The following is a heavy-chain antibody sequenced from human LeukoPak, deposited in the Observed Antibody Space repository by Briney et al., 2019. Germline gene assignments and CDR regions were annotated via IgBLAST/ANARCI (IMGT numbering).Heavy chain of an antibody. CDR1: GFTFRTYA. D-gene: IGHD6-19*01. V-gene: IGHV3-30-3*01. CDR2: ISYDGSNK. J-gene: IGHJ4*02. CDR3: ARDRDPIIAVAGTLDY. Sequence: GRSLRLSCAASGFTFRTYAMHWVRQAPGKGLEWVAVISYDGSNKYYADSVKGRFTISRDNSKNTLYLQMNSLRAEDTAVYYCARDRDPIIAVAGTLDYWGQGTLVTVSS.